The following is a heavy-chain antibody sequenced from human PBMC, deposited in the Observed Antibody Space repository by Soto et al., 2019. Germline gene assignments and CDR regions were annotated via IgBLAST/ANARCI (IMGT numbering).Heavy chain of an antibody. D-gene: IGHD4-17*01. J-gene: IGHJ3*02. V-gene: IGHV3-23*01. CDR1: GFTFSTSG. CDR3: ANHGGFDI. CDR2: ISGSGDYT. Sequence: EVQLLESGGGLVQPGGYLRLSCAASGFTFSTSGMSWVRQAPGKGLEWVSSISGSGDYTNYADSVKGRFTISRDNSKNTLYLKINSLTAEDTAVYYCANHGGFDIWGQGTMVAVSS.